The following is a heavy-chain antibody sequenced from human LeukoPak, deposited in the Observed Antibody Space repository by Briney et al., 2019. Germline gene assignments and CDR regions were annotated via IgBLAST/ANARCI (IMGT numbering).Heavy chain of an antibody. CDR1: GFTFSNFA. Sequence: GSLRLSCAASGFTFSNFAMHWVRQAPGKGLEWVAIVWYDATKKYYVDSVDGRFTISRDNSKNTLYLQMNSLRAEDTAVYYCAKEPQPWLGAFDIRGQGTMVTVSS. CDR2: VWYDATKK. CDR3: AKEPQPWLGAFDI. J-gene: IGHJ3*02. D-gene: IGHD5-18*01. V-gene: IGHV3-33*06.